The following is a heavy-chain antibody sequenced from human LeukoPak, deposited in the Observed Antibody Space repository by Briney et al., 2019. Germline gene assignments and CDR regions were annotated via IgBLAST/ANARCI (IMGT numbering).Heavy chain of an antibody. CDR3: ARVMYSSGWSFDY. Sequence: GGSLRLSCAASGFTFSGYDMNWVRQAPGKGLEWVSAISTDAGETHYADSVKGRFTISRDNSKNTVSLQMSSLRAEDTAVYYCARVMYSSGWSFDYWGQGTLVTVSS. D-gene: IGHD6-19*01. V-gene: IGHV3-23*01. CDR2: ISTDAGET. CDR1: GFTFSGYD. J-gene: IGHJ4*02.